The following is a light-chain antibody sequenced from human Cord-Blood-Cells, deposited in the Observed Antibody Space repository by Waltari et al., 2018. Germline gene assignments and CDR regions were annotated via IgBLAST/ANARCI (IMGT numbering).Light chain of an antibody. CDR1: SSDFGGYNQ. CDR3: SSYTSSSTWV. Sequence: QSALTQPASVSGSPGQSITISCTGTSSDFGGYNQVPWYQQHPGKAPKLTIYDVSNRPSGVSNRFSGTKSGNTASLTISGLQAEDEADYYCSSYTSSSTWVFGGGTKLTVL. J-gene: IGLJ3*02. CDR2: DVS. V-gene: IGLV2-14*01.